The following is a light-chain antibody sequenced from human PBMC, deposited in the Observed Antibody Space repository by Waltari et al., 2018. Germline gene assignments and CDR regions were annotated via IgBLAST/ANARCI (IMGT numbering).Light chain of an antibody. CDR3: LQYNNLPLT. V-gene: IGKV1-33*01. CDR2: NAS. CDR1: QESSKF. Sequence: DIQVTQSPSSLSASVGDRVTITCQAGQESSKFFNWYQHKPGKAPKILIYNASKLKTGVRSRFSGSGYGTDFNRTISNLQPEDMATYYCLQYNNLPLTFGPGTKVDI. J-gene: IGKJ3*01.